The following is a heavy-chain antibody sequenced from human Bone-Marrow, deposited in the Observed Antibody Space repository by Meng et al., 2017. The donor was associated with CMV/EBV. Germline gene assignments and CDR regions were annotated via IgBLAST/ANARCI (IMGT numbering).Heavy chain of an antibody. CDR2: INPSGGST. CDR1: GYTFTSYY. CDR3: AIGSPTAMATYYYYGMDV. D-gene: IGHD5-18*01. Sequence: GESLKISCKASGYTFTSYYMHWVRQAPGQGLEWMGIINPSGGSTSYAQKFQGRVTMTRNTSISTAYMELSSLRSEDTAVYYCAIGSPTAMATYYYYGMDVWGQGNTVTVYS. V-gene: IGHV1-46*01. J-gene: IGHJ6*01.